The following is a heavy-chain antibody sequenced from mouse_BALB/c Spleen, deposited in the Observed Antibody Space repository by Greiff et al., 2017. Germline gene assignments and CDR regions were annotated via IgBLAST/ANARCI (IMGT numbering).Heavy chain of an antibody. CDR3: ARSYRYDGAMDY. CDR2: INPYNGDT. CDR1: GYSFTGYF. J-gene: IGHJ4*01. D-gene: IGHD2-14*01. Sequence: VQLQQSGPELVTPGASVKISCKASGYSFTGYFMNWVMQSHGKSLEWIGRINPYNGDTFYNQKFKGKATLTVDKSSSTAHMELRSLASEDSAVYYCARSYRYDGAMDYWGQGTSVTVSS. V-gene: IGHV1-20*02.